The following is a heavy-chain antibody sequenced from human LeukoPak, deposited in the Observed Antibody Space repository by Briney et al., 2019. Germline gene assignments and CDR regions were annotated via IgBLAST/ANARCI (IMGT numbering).Heavy chain of an antibody. Sequence: GGSLRLSCAASGFTFSSYWMSWVRQAPGKGLEWVAFIRYDGSNKYYADSVKGRFTISRDNSKNTLYLQMNSLRAEDTAVYYCAKDQIVVVPAAMGGFDYWDQGTLVTVSS. CDR3: AKDQIVVVPAAMGGFDY. CDR1: GFTFSSYW. CDR2: IRYDGSNK. D-gene: IGHD2-2*01. J-gene: IGHJ4*02. V-gene: IGHV3-30*02.